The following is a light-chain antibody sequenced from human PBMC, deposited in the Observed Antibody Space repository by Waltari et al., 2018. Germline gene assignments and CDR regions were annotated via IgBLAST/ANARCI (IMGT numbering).Light chain of an antibody. CDR1: QRISNC. CDR2: SAS. V-gene: IGKV1-16*02. Sequence: DIQMTQSHSSLSASVGDRVASTCRACQRISNCLPWFQQKPGKAPKSLIYSASVLQSGEPSKFSGSGSGADYTHNINMLQPEDAAAYGCEHNQSDPRTFGGGTKVAIK. CDR3: EHNQSDPRT. J-gene: IGKJ4*02.